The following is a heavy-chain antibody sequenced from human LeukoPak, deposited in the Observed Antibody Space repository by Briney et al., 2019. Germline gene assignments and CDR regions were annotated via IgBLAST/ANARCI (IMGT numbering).Heavy chain of an antibody. D-gene: IGHD1-26*01. J-gene: IGHJ4*02. CDR1: GGTFSSYA. V-gene: IGHV1-69*13. Sequence: SVKVSCKASGGTFSSYAISWVRQAPGQGLGWMGGIIPIFGTANYAQKFRGRVTITADESTSTAYMELSSLRSEDTAVYYCASNLGRGATTFDYWGQGTLVTVSS. CDR2: IIPIFGTA. CDR3: ASNLGRGATTFDY.